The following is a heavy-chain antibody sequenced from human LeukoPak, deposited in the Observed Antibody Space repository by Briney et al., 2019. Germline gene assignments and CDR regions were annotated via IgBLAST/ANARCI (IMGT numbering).Heavy chain of an antibody. V-gene: IGHV4-4*02. Sequence: SGTLSLTCAVSGGSISSSNWWSWVRQPPGKGLEWIGYIYYSGSTNYNPSLKSRVTISVDTSKNQFSLKLRSVTAADTAVYYCARVTGYVIEDNFDYWGQGTLVTVSS. CDR1: GGSISSSNW. D-gene: IGHD2-15*01. CDR3: ARVTGYVIEDNFDY. CDR2: IYYSGST. J-gene: IGHJ4*02.